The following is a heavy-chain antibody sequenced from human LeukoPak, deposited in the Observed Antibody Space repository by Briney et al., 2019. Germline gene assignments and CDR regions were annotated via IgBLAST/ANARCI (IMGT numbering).Heavy chain of an antibody. Sequence: GGSLRLSCAASGFTFSSYSMNWVRQAPGKGLEWVSYISNSAILYADSVKGRFTISRDNARNALYLQMNSLRAEDTAVYYCAINGCYRGVCAFDVWGQGTMVTVSS. D-gene: IGHD2-21*01. V-gene: IGHV3-48*01. CDR2: ISNSAI. CDR1: GFTFSSYS. J-gene: IGHJ3*01. CDR3: AINGCYRGVCAFDV.